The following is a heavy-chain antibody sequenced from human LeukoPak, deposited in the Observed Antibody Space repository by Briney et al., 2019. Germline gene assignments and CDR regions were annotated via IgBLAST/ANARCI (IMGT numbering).Heavy chain of an antibody. CDR2: IKQDGSEK. J-gene: IGHJ6*03. CDR3: ARDVREQLVPILYYYYYYMDV. CDR1: GFTFSTYW. V-gene: IGHV3-7*01. D-gene: IGHD6-6*01. Sequence: GGSLRLSCAASGFTFSTYWMTWVRQAPGKGLEWVANIKQDGSEKYYVDSVKGRFTISRDNAKNSLYLQMNSLRADDTAVYYCARDVREQLVPILYYYYYYMDVWGKGTTVTVSS.